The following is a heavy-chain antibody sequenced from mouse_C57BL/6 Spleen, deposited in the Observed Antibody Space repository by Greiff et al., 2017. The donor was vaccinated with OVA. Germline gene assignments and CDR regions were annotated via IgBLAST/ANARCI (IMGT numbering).Heavy chain of an antibody. Sequence: QVQLQQPGAELVMPGASVKLSCKASGYTFTSYWMHWVKQRPGQGLEWIGEIDPSDSYTNYNQKFKGKSTLTVDKSSSTAYMQLSSLTSEDSAVYYCARRLDGNSCYFDYWGQGTTLTVSS. V-gene: IGHV1-69*01. D-gene: IGHD2-1*01. J-gene: IGHJ2*01. CDR1: GYTFTSYW. CDR3: ARRLDGNSCYFDY. CDR2: IDPSDSYT.